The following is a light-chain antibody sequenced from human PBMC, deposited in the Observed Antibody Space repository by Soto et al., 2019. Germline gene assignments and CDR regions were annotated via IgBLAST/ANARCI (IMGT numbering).Light chain of an antibody. CDR3: QQRSNWPPVT. CDR2: DAS. J-gene: IGKJ4*01. Sequence: EIVLTQSPGTLSLSPGERATLSCRASQGVSNNYLAWYQQKPGQAPRLLIYDASNRATGIPARFSGSGSGTDFTLAISSLEPEDFAVYYCQQRSNWPPVTFGGGTKVDIK. V-gene: IGKV3-11*01. CDR1: QGVSNNY.